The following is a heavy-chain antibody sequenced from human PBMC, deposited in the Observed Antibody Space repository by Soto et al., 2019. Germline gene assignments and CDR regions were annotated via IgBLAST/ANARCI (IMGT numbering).Heavy chain of an antibody. CDR1: GFTFSSND. CDR3: ATRPLLPGAH. CDR2: IYSGGST. Sequence: EVQLVESGGGLIQPGGSLRLSCAASGFTFSSNDMNWVRQAPGKGLEWVSLIYSGGSTYYADSVKGRFTISRDNSKNTLYLQMSSLRAEDTAVVYCATRPLLPGAHWGQGTMVTVSS. D-gene: IGHD3-22*01. J-gene: IGHJ3*01. V-gene: IGHV3-53*01.